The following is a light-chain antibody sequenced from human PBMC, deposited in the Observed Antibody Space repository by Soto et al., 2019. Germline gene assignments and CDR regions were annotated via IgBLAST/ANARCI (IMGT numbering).Light chain of an antibody. V-gene: IGLV1-40*01. CDR1: SSNIGAGYD. J-gene: IGLJ1*01. CDR2: DNS. Sequence: QSVLTQPPSVSGAPGQRVTISCTGSSSNIGAGYDVHWYQQLPGTTPKLLIYDNSNRPSGVPDRFSGSKSGTSASLAITGLKAEDEADYYCQSYDSSLSGLYVFGTGTKLTVL. CDR3: QSYDSSLSGLYV.